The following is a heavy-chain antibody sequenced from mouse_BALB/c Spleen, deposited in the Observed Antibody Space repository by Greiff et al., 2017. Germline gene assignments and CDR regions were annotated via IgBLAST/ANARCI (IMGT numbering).Heavy chain of an antibody. V-gene: IGHV3-2*02. CDR3: ARSGYDYAMDY. CDR2: ISYSGST. Sequence: DVHLVESGPGLVKPSQSLSLTCTVTGYSITSDYAWNWIRQFPGNKLEWMGYISYSGSTSYNPSLKSRISITRDTSKNQFFLQLNSVTTEDTATYYCARSGYDYAMDYLGQGTSVTVSS. CDR1: GYSITSDYA. D-gene: IGHD3-1*01. J-gene: IGHJ4*01.